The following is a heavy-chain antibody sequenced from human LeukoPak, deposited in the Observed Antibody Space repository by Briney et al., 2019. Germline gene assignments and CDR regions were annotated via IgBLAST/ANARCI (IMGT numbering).Heavy chain of an antibody. CDR2: IYPGGTT. V-gene: IGHV3-53*01. D-gene: IGHD6-25*01. J-gene: IGHJ4*02. CDR3: ARESSGYYFDY. CDR1: GFTVSSNY. Sequence: PGGSPRLSCVASGFTVSSNYMSWVRQAPGKGPECVSVIYPGGTTYYADSVKGRFTISRDDSKNTLYLQMHSLRAEDTAVYYCARESSGYYFDYWGQGTLVTVSS.